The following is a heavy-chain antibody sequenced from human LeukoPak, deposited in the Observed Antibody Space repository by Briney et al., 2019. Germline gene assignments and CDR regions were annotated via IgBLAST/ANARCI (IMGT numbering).Heavy chain of an antibody. Sequence: GESLKISCKGSGYSFTSYWIAWVRQMPGKGLEWMGIIYPGDSDTRYSPSFQGQVTLSADESISTAYLQWSSLKASDTAMYYCARDRTHYYDSSGYYSRWEYWGQGTLVTVSS. CDR1: GYSFTSYW. CDR3: ARDRTHYYDSSGYYSRWEY. CDR2: IYPGDSDT. D-gene: IGHD3-22*01. J-gene: IGHJ4*02. V-gene: IGHV5-51*01.